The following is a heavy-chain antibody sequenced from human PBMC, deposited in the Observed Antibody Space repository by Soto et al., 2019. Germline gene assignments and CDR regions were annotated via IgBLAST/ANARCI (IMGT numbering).Heavy chain of an antibody. CDR3: AKDIGYGSGGSCYYIDV. V-gene: IGHV3-9*01. CDR1: GFTFDDYA. CDR2: ISWNSGSI. Sequence: EVQLVESGGGLVQPGRSLRLSCAASGFTFDDYAMHWVRQAPGKGLEWGSGISWNSGSIGYADSVKGRFTISRDNDKHSRYLELNSLRAEDTALYYCAKDIGYGSGGSCYYIDVWGQGTTVTVSS. D-gene: IGHD2-15*01. J-gene: IGHJ6*03.